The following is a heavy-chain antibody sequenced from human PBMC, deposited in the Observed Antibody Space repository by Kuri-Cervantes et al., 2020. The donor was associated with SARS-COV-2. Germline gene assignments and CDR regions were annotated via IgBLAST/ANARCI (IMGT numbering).Heavy chain of an antibody. CDR3: ARLGGSGWPRYFDY. Sequence: ESLKISCAVYGGSFSGYYWSWIRQPPGKGLEWTGEINHSGSTNYNPSLKSRVTISVDTSKNQFSLKLSSVTAADTAVYYCARLGGSGWPRYFDYWGQGTLVTVSS. D-gene: IGHD6-19*01. CDR1: GGSFSGYY. V-gene: IGHV4-34*01. J-gene: IGHJ4*02. CDR2: INHSGST.